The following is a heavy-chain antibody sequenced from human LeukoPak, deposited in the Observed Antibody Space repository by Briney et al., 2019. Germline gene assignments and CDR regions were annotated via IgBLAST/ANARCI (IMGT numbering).Heavy chain of an antibody. Sequence: PGGSLRLSCAASGFTFSSYGMHWVRQAPGKGLEWVAVISYNGSNKYYADSVKGRFTISRDNSKNTLYLQMNSLRAEDTAVYYCAKDRRPHYYDSSGYYDYWGQGTLVTVSS. CDR3: AKDRRPHYYDSSGYYDY. V-gene: IGHV3-30*18. J-gene: IGHJ4*02. CDR2: ISYNGSNK. CDR1: GFTFSSYG. D-gene: IGHD3-22*01.